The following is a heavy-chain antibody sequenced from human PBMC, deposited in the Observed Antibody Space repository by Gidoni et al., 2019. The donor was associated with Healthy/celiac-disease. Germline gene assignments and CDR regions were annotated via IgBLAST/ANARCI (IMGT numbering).Heavy chain of an antibody. Sequence: GYYWSWIRQPPGKGLEWIGEINHSGSTNYNPSLKSRVTISVDTSKNQFSLKLSSGTAADTAVYYCARATLIEPKNITMVRAHYYMDIWGKGTTVTVSS. CDR1: GYY. CDR2: INHSGST. V-gene: IGHV4-34*01. D-gene: IGHD3-10*01. J-gene: IGHJ6*03. CDR3: ARATLIEPKNITMVRAHYYMDI.